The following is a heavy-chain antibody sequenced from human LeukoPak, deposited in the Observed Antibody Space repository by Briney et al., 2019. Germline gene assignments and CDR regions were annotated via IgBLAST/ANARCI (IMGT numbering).Heavy chain of an antibody. V-gene: IGHV4-39*07. CDR1: GGSISSSSYY. CDR2: IYYSGST. J-gene: IGHJ5*02. CDR3: ARDWRDIVVVPAAISGRGNNWFDP. Sequence: SETLSLTCTVSGGSISSSSYYWGWIRQPPGKGLEWIGSIYYSGSTYYNPPLKSRVTISVDTSKNQFSLKLSSVTAADTAVYYCARDWRDIVVVPAAISGRGNNWFDPWGQGTLVTVSS. D-gene: IGHD2-2*02.